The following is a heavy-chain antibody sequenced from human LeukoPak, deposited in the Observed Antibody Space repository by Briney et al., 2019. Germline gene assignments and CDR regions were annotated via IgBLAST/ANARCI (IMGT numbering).Heavy chain of an antibody. CDR1: GYSFTNYG. CDR3: ARAETTLLLNY. CDR2: ISAHNGNT. D-gene: IGHD4-11*01. Sequence: GASVKASCKASGYSFTNYGIIWVRQTPGQELQWMGWISAHNGNTNYAQKLQGRVTLTTDTSTSTVYMELRSLTSDDTAVYYCARAETTLLLNYWGQGTLVTVSS. J-gene: IGHJ4*02. V-gene: IGHV1-18*01.